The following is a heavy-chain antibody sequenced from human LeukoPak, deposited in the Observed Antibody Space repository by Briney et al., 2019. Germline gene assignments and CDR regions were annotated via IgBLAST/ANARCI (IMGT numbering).Heavy chain of an antibody. CDR3: ARVPYCSSTGCYGLDY. Sequence: TGGSLRLSCAASGFTFSNYGMHWVRQAPGKGLDWVAVIWYDGSNKYYADSVKGRFTISRDTSKNTLFLQMNSLRAEDTALYYCARVPYCSSTGCYGLDYWGQGTLVTVSS. CDR2: IWYDGSNK. J-gene: IGHJ4*02. CDR1: GFTFSNYG. D-gene: IGHD2-2*01. V-gene: IGHV3-33*01.